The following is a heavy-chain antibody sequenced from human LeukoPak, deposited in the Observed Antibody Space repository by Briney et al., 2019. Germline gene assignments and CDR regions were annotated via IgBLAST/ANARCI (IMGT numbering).Heavy chain of an antibody. CDR1: GFTFSDFY. D-gene: IGHD3/OR15-3a*01. V-gene: IGHV3-11*01. CDR2: ISEDGRIT. Sequence: GGSLRLSCAASGFTFSDFYMTWIRQAPGKGLEWISYISEDGRITYYADSLKGRFTISRDNAKNSLSLQVDSLRADDMAVYFCARRGNTDSWTVLIDYWGQGTLVTVSS. J-gene: IGHJ4*02. CDR3: ARRGNTDSWTVLIDY.